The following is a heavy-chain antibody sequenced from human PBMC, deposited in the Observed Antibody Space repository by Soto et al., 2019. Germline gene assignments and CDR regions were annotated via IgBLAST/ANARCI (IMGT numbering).Heavy chain of an antibody. V-gene: IGHV3-30*18. CDR3: AKESVEATYSFYGMDV. J-gene: IGHJ6*02. CDR2: VSFDSKNK. CDR1: GFSFDSYR. Sequence: LVESGGGVVQPGRSLTLSCAGSGFSFDSYRMHWVRQAPGKGLEWVTTVSFDSKNKYYIDSVEGRFTISRDNSKNMLYLQMNSLTHEDTAVYYCAKESVEATYSFYGMDVWGPGTTVTVSS. D-gene: IGHD4-4*01.